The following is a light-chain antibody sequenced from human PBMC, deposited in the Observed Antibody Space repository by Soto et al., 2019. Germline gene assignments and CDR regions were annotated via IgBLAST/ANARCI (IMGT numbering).Light chain of an antibody. CDR2: LGS. CDR1: QSLLHNNGYNY. V-gene: IGKV2-28*01. Sequence: DIVMTQSPLSLPATPGEPASISCRSSQSLLHNNGYNYLDWYLQKPGQSPQLLIYLGSNRASGVPDRFSGTGSGTDFTLKISRVEAEDVGVYYCMQSLQTPKTFGQGTKVEIK. CDR3: MQSLQTPKT. J-gene: IGKJ1*01.